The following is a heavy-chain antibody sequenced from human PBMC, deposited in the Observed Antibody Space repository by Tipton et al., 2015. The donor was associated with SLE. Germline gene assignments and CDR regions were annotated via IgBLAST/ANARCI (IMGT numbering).Heavy chain of an antibody. CDR1: GGSISSNIHY. V-gene: IGHV4-39*02. Sequence: TLSLTCTVSGGSISSNIHYWAWIRQPPGKGLEWIGTIYYSGNTYYNPSLKSRVTISVDTSKNQSSLNLNSVTAADTAVYYCTRDNWVFTTTGTMVWGQGTLVTVSS. CDR2: IYYSGNT. J-gene: IGHJ4*02. CDR3: TRDNWVFTTTGTMV. D-gene: IGHD1-1*01.